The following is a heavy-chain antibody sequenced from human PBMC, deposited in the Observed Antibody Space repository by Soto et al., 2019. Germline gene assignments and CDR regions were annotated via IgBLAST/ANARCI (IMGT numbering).Heavy chain of an antibody. CDR2: INAGNGNT. D-gene: IGHD4-17*01. CDR3: AREGRYGDYGDY. CDR1: GYTFTSYT. Sequence: QVQLVQSGAEVKKPGASVKVSCKASGYTFTSYTIHWVRQAPGQRLEWMGWINAGNGNTKYSQKFQRSITITRDTSATTAYMDLSSLRSEDTAIYYCAREGRYGDYGDYWGQGTLVTVSS. J-gene: IGHJ4*02. V-gene: IGHV1-3*01.